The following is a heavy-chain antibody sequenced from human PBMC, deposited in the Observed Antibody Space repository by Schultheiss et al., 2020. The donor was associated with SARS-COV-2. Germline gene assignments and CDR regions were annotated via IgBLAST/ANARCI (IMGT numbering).Heavy chain of an antibody. CDR1: GGSISSYY. CDR2: IYYSGST. CDR3: ASLGHSNSSGLDF. Sequence: SETLSLTCTVSGGSISSYYWSWIRQPPGKGLEWIGYIYYSGSTNYNPSLKSRVTISVDTSKNQFSLKLTSVTGADTAVYYCASLGHSNSSGLDFWGQGTLVTVSS. J-gene: IGHJ4*02. D-gene: IGHD6-6*01. V-gene: IGHV4-59*12.